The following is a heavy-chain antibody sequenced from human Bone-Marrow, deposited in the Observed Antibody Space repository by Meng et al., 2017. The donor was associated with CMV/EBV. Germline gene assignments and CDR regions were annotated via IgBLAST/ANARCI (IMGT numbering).Heavy chain of an antibody. D-gene: IGHD3-3*01. CDR1: GYTFTGYY. CDR3: ARDPHRTTIFGVVGYYYGMDF. CDR2: INPNSGGT. V-gene: IGHV1-2*02. J-gene: IGHJ6*02. Sequence: ASVKVSCKASGYTFTGYYMHWVRQAPGQGLEWMGWINPNSGGTNYAQKFQGRVTMTRDTSISTAYMELSRLRSDDTAVYYCARDPHRTTIFGVVGYYYGMDFWGQGTTVTVSS.